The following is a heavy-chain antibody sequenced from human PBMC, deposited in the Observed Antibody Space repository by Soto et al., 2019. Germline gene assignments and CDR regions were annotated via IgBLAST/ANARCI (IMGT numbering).Heavy chain of an antibody. D-gene: IGHD2-2*01. CDR1: GGSISSYY. CDR3: ARGKGDVDPAPGFMDV. V-gene: IGHV4-59*01. J-gene: IGHJ6*02. Sequence: SETLSLTCTVSGGSISSYYWSWIRQPPGKGLEWIGYIYYSGSTNYNPSLKSRVTISVDTSKNQFSLKLSSVTAADTAVYYCARGKGDVDPAPGFMDVWGQGTTVTVSS. CDR2: IYYSGST.